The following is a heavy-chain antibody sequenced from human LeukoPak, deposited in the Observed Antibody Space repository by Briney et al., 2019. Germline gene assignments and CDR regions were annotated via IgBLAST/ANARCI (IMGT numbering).Heavy chain of an antibody. CDR1: GGSISSSSYY. CDR3: ARHPDSPRGYSYGRLTRRTNYFDY. J-gene: IGHJ4*02. CDR2: IYYSGST. D-gene: IGHD5-18*01. V-gene: IGHV4-39*01. Sequence: PSETLSLTCTVSGGSISSSSYYWGWIRQPPGKGLEWFGSIYYSGSTYYNPSLKSRVTISVDTSKNQFSLKLSSVTAADTAVYYCARHPDSPRGYSYGRLTRRTNYFDYWGQGTLVTVSS.